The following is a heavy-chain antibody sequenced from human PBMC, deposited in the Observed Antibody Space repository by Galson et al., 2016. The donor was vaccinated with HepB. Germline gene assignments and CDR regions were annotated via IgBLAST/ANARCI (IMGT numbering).Heavy chain of an antibody. J-gene: IGHJ5*02. CDR3: ARHLGTPVVKWFDP. CDR1: GGSISTDSYD. Sequence: SETLSLTCSVSGGSISTDSYDWAWIRQPPGTGLEWIGTVYYRGTTYYNGSLRSRVTMSVDASTNQFSLNLISVTAADTAMYYCARHLGTPVVKWFDPWGQGTLVSVSS. D-gene: IGHD4-23*01. V-gene: IGHV4-39*01. CDR2: VYYRGTT.